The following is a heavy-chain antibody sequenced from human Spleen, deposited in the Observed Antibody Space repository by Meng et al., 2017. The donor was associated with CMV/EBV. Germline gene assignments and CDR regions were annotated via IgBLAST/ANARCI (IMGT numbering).Heavy chain of an antibody. Sequence: SETLSLTCAVHGGSFRGYYWSWIRQPPGKGLEWIGEIIHSGSTNYNPSLKNRVTISVDTSKNQFSLKLRSVTAADTAVYYCARAFCSSASCYYYYAMDVWGQGTTVTVSS. D-gene: IGHD2-2*01. CDR2: IIHSGST. CDR1: GGSFRGYY. CDR3: ARAFCSSASCYYYYAMDV. J-gene: IGHJ6*02. V-gene: IGHV4-34*12.